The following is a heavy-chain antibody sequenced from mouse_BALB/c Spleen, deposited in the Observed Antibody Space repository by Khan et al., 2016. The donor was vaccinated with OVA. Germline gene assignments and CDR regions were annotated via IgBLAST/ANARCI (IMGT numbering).Heavy chain of an antibody. Sequence: QMQLEESGAELARPGASVKLSCKASGYTFTDYYINWVKQRTGQGLEWIGEIYPGSNNTYYNEKFKGKATLTADKSSSTDYMQLSSLTSEDSAVYFCAREWGGWFPYWGQGTLVTVSA. V-gene: IGHV1-77*01. CDR2: IYPGSNNT. J-gene: IGHJ3*01. CDR1: GYTFTDYY. CDR3: AREWGGWFPY.